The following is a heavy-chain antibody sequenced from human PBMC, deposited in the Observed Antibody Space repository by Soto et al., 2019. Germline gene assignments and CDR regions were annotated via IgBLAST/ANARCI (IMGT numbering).Heavy chain of an antibody. Sequence: ASVKVSCKASGYTFTSYGIHWVRQAPGQRLEWMGWINAANGDTEYAQKFQGRVTMTTDTSTTTAYLELRSLRSDDTAVYYCARHHGPTTSENWFDPWGQGTLVTVSS. V-gene: IGHV1-3*01. D-gene: IGHD5-12*01. CDR3: ARHHGPTTSENWFDP. CDR2: INAANGDT. J-gene: IGHJ5*02. CDR1: GYTFTSYG.